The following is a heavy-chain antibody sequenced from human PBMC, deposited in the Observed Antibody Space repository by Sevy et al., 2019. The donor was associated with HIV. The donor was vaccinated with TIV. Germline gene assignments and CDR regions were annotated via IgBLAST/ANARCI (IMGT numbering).Heavy chain of an antibody. CDR1: GFTFNNYA. Sequence: GESLKISCAASGFTFNNYAMSWVRQAPGKGLEGKGLEWVSTISGGGGGTYYADSVRGRFTITRDNSKNTLYLQVKSLRVEATAVYYCAKHYIHDIADGWYFDLWGRGTLVTVSS. J-gene: IGHJ2*01. CDR3: AKHYIHDIADGWYFDL. CDR2: ISGGGGGT. V-gene: IGHV3-23*01. D-gene: IGHD6-13*01.